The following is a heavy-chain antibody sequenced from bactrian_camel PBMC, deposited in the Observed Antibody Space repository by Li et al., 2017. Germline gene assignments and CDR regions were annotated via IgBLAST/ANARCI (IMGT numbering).Heavy chain of an antibody. J-gene: IGHJ6*01. D-gene: IGHD6*01. V-gene: IGHV3S1*01. CDR3: ACHDTVLAGFFGY. CDR2: IPTAGGPA. Sequence: HVQLVESGGGSVQAGESLKLSCAASGYTTSVGCMGWFRQAPGKERERVAFIPTAGGPADYADSVKGRFTISRDFAKTTVSLEMNSLKSEDTALYCCACHDTVLAGFFGYWGQGTQVTVS. CDR1: GYTTSVGC.